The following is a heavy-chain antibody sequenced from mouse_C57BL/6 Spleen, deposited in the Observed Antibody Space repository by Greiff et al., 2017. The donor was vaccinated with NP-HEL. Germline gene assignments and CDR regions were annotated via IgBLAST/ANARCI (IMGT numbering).Heavy chain of an antibody. CDR1: SDY. J-gene: IGHJ1*03. CDR3: ARSPPIYDYDAYFDV. CDR2: ISYSGST. Sequence: EVKLQESGPGLAKPSQTLSLTSDYWNWIRKFPGNKLEYMGYISYSGSTYYNPSLKSRISITRDTSKNQYYLQLNSVTTEDTATYYCARSPPIYDYDAYFDVWGTGTTVTVSS. D-gene: IGHD2-4*01. V-gene: IGHV3-8*01.